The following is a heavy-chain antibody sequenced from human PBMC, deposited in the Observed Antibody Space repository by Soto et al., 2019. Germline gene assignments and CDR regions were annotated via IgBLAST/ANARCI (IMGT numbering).Heavy chain of an antibody. J-gene: IGHJ4*02. CDR2: INQDGSQV. Sequence: PGGSLRLSCVASGFSISSSWICWIRQTPRKGLEWVTNINQDGSQVAYADAVKGRFTVSRDNAKNAVYLQMNSLTVEDTAVYFCARDFSYQRFDHWGQGALVTVSS. CDR1: GFSISSSW. CDR3: ARDFSYQRFDH. D-gene: IGHD3-16*02. V-gene: IGHV3-7*01.